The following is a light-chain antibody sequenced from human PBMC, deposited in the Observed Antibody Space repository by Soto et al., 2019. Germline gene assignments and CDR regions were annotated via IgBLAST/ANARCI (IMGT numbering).Light chain of an antibody. CDR2: EVS. CDR3: SSYAGSNNFVV. V-gene: IGLV2-8*01. CDR1: SSDVGGYKY. Sequence: QSVLTQPTSASGSPGQSVTISCTGTSSDVGGYKYVSWYQQHPGKAPKLMIYEVSKRPSGVPDRFSGSKSGNTASLTVSGLQAEDEADYYCSSYAGSNNFVVFGGGTKLTVL. J-gene: IGLJ2*01.